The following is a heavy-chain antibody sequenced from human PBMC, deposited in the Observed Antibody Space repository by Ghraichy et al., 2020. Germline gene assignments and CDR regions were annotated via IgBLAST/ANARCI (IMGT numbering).Heavy chain of an antibody. J-gene: IGHJ4*02. CDR1: GFTFSSYA. CDR3: AKTPSQQWCMLCPPFDY. CDR2: ISGSGGST. Sequence: GGSLRLSCAASGFTFSSYAMSWVRQAPGKGLEWVSAISGSGGSTYYADSVKGRFTISRDNSKNTLYLQMNSLRAEDTAVYYCAKTPSQQWCMLCPPFDYWGQGTLVTVSS. D-gene: IGHD2-8*01. V-gene: IGHV3-23*01.